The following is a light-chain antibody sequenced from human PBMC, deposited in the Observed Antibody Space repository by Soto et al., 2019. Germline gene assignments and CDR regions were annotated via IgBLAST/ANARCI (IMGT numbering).Light chain of an antibody. CDR1: QTISSW. V-gene: IGKV1-5*03. CDR2: KAS. Sequence: DIQVAHFASTLSRSVAACVAITWRASQTISSWLAWYQQKPGKAPKLLIYKASTLKSGVPSRFSGSGTGTEFTLTISSLQPDDFATYYCQHYNSYSEAFGQGTKVDIK. CDR3: QHYNSYSEA. J-gene: IGKJ1*01.